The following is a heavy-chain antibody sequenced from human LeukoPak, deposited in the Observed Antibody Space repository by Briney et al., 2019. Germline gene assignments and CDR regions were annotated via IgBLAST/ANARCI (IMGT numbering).Heavy chain of an antibody. CDR2: IYYSGIA. V-gene: IGHV4-39*01. CDR1: SGSIGSSNYY. D-gene: IGHD6-19*01. Sequence: PSETLSLTCTVSSGSIGSSNYYWGWTRQPPGKGLEWIGSIYYSGIAYYNPTLKSRVTISVDASKSHFSLRLSSVTAADTAVYYCARQVNSMAGTHFDVWGLGTLVPVSS. CDR3: ARQVNSMAGTHFDV. J-gene: IGHJ4*02.